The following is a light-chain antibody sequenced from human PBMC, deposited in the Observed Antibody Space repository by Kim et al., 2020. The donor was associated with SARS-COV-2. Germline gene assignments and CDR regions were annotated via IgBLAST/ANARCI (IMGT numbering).Light chain of an antibody. V-gene: IGLV3-1*01. CDR2: QDM. CDR1: NLGAKY. CDR3: QAWDRNTAYV. J-gene: IGLJ1*01. Sequence: VSPGQTASITCSGDNLGAKYVSWYQQKPGQSPVLVIYQDMQRPSGIPERFSGSNSGNTATLTISRTQAMDEADYYCQAWDRNTAYVFGTGTKVTVL.